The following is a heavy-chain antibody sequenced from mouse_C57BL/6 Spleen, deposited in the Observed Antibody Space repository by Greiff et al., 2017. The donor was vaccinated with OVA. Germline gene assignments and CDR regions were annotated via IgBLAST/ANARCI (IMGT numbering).Heavy chain of an antibody. J-gene: IGHJ2*01. CDR2: ISSGGSYT. CDR1: GFTFSSYG. Sequence: EVMLVESGGDLVKPGGSLKLSCAASGFTFSSYGMSWVRQTPDKRLEWVATISSGGSYTYYPDSVKGRFTISRDNAKNTLYLQMSSLKSEDTAMYYCARHVPSSYDGYPYFDYWGQGTTLTVSS. D-gene: IGHD2-3*01. V-gene: IGHV5-6*01. CDR3: ARHVPSSYDGYPYFDY.